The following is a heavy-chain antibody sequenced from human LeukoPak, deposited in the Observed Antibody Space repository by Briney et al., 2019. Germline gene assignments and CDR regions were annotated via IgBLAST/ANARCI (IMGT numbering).Heavy chain of an antibody. Sequence: ASVKVSCKASGYTFTSYAMNWVRQAPGQGLEWMGWINTNTGNPTYAQGFTGRFVFSLDTSVSTAYLQISSLKAEDTAVYYCARRDQWFGELSIDYWGQGTLVTVSS. J-gene: IGHJ4*02. CDR2: INTNTGNP. CDR1: GYTFTSYA. V-gene: IGHV7-4-1*02. CDR3: ARRDQWFGELSIDY. D-gene: IGHD3-10*01.